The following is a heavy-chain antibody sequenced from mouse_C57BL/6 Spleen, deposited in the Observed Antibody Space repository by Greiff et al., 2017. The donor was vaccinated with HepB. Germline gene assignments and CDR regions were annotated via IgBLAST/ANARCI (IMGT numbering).Heavy chain of an antibody. J-gene: IGHJ3*01. CDR1: GYAFSSSG. CDR3: ARGSMDGYGGAY. CDR2: IYPGDGDT. V-gene: IGHV1-82*01. Sequence: VQLQQSGPELVKPGASVKISCKASGYAFSSSGMNWVKQRPGKGLEWIGRIYPGDGDTNYNGKFKGKATLTADKSSSTAYMQLSSLTSEDSAVYFCARGSMDGYGGAYWGQGTLVTVSA. D-gene: IGHD2-2*01.